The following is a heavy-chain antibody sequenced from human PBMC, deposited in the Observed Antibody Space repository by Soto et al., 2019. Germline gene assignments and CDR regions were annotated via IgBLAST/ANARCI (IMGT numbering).Heavy chain of an antibody. CDR1: GFTFSSYG. D-gene: IGHD4-17*01. J-gene: IGHJ4*02. CDR3: AKAPINDYGEDYFDY. CDR2: ISYDGSNK. Sequence: GGSLRLSCAASGFTFSSYGMHWVRQAPGKGLEWVAVISYDGSNKYYADSVKGRFTISRDNSKNTLYLQMNSLRAEDTAVYYCAKAPINDYGEDYFDYWGQGTLVTVSS. V-gene: IGHV3-30*18.